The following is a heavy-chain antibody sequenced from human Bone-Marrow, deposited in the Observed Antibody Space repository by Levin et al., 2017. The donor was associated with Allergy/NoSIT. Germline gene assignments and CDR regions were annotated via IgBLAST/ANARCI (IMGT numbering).Heavy chain of an antibody. D-gene: IGHD6-19*01. V-gene: IGHV3-7*04. CDR2: IKQDGSVK. Sequence: RTWVRQGPGKGLEWVANIKQDGSVKQYADSVKGRFTISRDNAKNSVYLQMNGLRGEDTALYFCVRNSGWYRMDYWGQGTLVTVSS. CDR3: VRNSGWYRMDY. J-gene: IGHJ4*02.